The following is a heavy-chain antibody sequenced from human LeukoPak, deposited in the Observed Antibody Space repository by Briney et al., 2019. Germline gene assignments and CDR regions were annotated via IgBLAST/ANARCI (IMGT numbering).Heavy chain of an antibody. CDR2: IYYSGST. D-gene: IGHD3-10*01. Sequence: SETLSLTCTVSGGSISSYYWSWIRQPPGKGLEWIGYIYYSGSTNSNPSLKSRVTISVDTSKNQLSLKLSSVTAADTAVYYCGRVWLGDYGMDVWGQGTTVIVSS. V-gene: IGHV4-59*08. J-gene: IGHJ6*02. CDR1: GGSISSYY. CDR3: GRVWLGDYGMDV.